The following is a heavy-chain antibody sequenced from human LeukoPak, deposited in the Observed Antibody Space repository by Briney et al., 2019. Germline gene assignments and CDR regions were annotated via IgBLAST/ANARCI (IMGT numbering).Heavy chain of an antibody. CDR3: ARRRTTGLSGYMDA. J-gene: IGHJ6*03. CDR1: GGSISSYY. D-gene: IGHD2-2*01. CDR2: IFDNGNT. V-gene: IGHV4-59*01. Sequence: SETLSLTCTVSGGSISSYYWSWIRQPPGKGLEWIGYIFDNGNTNYNPSLKSRVTISIDTSKNQLSLRLTSVTAADTAVYYCARRRTTGLSGYMDAWGKGTTVTVSS.